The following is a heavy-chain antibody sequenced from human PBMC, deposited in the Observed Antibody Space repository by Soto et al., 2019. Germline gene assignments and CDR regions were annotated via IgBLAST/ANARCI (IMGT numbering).Heavy chain of an antibody. V-gene: IGHV3-30-3*01. CDR3: ARGSAAGAPYFYYGMYV. D-gene: IGHD6-13*01. J-gene: IGHJ6*02. CDR1: GFTFSSYS. CDR2: ISYDGGDK. Sequence: QMQLVESGGGVVQPGRSLRLSCAASGFTFSSYSIHWVRQAPGKGLEWVAIISYDGGDKYFADSVKGRFTISRDNSKNTLFPQRHSRRTEDAAVYFCARGSAAGAPYFYYGMYVWGQGTTVTVSS.